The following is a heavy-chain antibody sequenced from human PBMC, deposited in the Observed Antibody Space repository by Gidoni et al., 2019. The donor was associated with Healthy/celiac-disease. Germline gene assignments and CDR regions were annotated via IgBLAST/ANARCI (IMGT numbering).Heavy chain of an antibody. Sequence: EVQLLESGGGLVQPGGSLRLSWSASGFTFSSYAMSWVRQAPGKGLEWVSAISGSGGSTYYADSVKGRFTISRDNSKNTLYLQMNSLRAEDTAVYYCAKAELPKQSSGWYFFPSLVPTADYWGQGTLVTVSS. V-gene: IGHV3-23*01. D-gene: IGHD6-19*01. J-gene: IGHJ4*02. CDR2: ISGSGGST. CDR1: GFTFSSYA. CDR3: AKAELPKQSSGWYFFPSLVPTADY.